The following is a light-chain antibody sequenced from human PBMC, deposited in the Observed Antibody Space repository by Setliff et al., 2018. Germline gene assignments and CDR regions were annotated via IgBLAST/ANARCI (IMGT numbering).Light chain of an antibody. CDR1: SRDVGGYNF. J-gene: IGLJ1*01. V-gene: IGLV2-8*01. Sequence: SALTQPPSASGSPGQSVTISCTGTSRDVGGYNFVSWYQQHPGKAPKLIISEVTERPSGVPDRFSGSKSGNTASLTVSGLQAEDEADYYCSSYAGSDNDVFGTGTKVTVL. CDR2: EVT. CDR3: SSYAGSDNDV.